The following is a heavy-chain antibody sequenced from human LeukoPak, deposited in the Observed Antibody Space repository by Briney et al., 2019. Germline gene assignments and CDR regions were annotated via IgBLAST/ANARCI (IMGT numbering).Heavy chain of an antibody. CDR3: AKSKGSGYDWDY. J-gene: IGHJ4*02. D-gene: IGHD5-12*01. CDR1: GFTFSSYA. CDR2: ISGSGGST. V-gene: IGHV3-23*01. Sequence: GGSLRLSCAAPGFTFSSYAMSWVRQAPGKGLEWVSAISGSGGSTYYADSVKGRFTISRDNSKNTLYLQMNSLRAEDTAVHYCAKSKGSGYDWDYWGQGTLVTVSS.